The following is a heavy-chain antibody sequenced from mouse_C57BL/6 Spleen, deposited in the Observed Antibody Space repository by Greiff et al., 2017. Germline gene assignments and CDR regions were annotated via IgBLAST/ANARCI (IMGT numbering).Heavy chain of an antibody. CDR3: TRGTTVVRWYFDV. CDR1: GFTFSDAW. D-gene: IGHD1-1*01. V-gene: IGHV6-6*01. CDR2: IRNKANNHAT. Sequence: EVKVVESGGGLVQPGGSMKLSCAASGFTFSDAWMDWVRQSPEKGLEWVAEIRNKANNHATYYAESVKGRFTISRDDSKSSVYLQMNSLRAEDTGIYYCTRGTTVVRWYFDVWGTGTTVTVSS. J-gene: IGHJ1*03.